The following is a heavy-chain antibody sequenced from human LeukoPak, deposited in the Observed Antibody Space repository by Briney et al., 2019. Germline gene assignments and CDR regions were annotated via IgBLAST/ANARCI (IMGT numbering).Heavy chain of an antibody. CDR3: ARARRVYGSGSYYNWPY. J-gene: IGHJ4*02. D-gene: IGHD3-10*01. Sequence: ASVKVSCKASGYTFTSYDINWVRQATGQGLEWMGWMNPNSGNTGYAQKFQGRVTMTRNTSISTAHMELSSLRSEDTAVYYCARARRVYGSGSYYNWPYWGQGTLVTVSS. V-gene: IGHV1-8*01. CDR2: MNPNSGNT. CDR1: GYTFTSYD.